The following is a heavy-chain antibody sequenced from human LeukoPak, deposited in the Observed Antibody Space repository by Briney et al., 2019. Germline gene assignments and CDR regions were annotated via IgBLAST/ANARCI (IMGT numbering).Heavy chain of an antibody. J-gene: IGHJ4*02. V-gene: IGHV1-2*02. D-gene: IGHD2-21*02. CDR3: ARDLFVTKGIDF. CDR2: INPFNGGT. CDR1: GYTFTDYY. Sequence: ASVKDSCKASGYTFTDYYIHWVRQAPGQGLEWMGWINPFNGGTNYEQNFQGSVTMTRDTSISTAYMELSRLRSDDTAVYYCARDLFVTKGIDFWGQGTLVTVSS.